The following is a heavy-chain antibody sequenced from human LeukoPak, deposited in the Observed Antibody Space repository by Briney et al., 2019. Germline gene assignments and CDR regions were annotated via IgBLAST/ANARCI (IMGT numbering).Heavy chain of an antibody. CDR3: ARVSLERQLWLPFDY. CDR2: ISYDGSLK. CDR1: GFXFSNYG. D-gene: IGHD5-18*01. V-gene: IGHV3-30*03. J-gene: IGHJ4*02. Sequence: GGSLRLSCAGSGFXFSNYGIHWVRQAPGKGLEWMTDISYDGSLKYYADTVRGRFTISRDNSKHTLYLQMNRQRNDDTAVYYCARVSLERQLWLPFDYWGQGTLVAVSS.